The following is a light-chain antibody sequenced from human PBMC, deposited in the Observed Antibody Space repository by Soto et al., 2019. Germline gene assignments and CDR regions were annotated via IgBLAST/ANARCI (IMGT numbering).Light chain of an antibody. Sequence: VIWMTQSPSLISASTGDRVNISCRMSQAISSHLAWYQQKPGKAPNLLLFATSTLQGGVPSRFGGSGSGADFTLSISSLQSEDFATYYCQQYYTFPYTFGRGTKVEF. CDR1: QAISSH. CDR3: QQYYTFPYT. V-gene: IGKV1D-8*01. J-gene: IGKJ2*01. CDR2: ATS.